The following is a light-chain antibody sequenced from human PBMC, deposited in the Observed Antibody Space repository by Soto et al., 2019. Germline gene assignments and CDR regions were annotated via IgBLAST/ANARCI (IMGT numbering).Light chain of an antibody. CDR3: SSYAGSNNFVV. V-gene: IGLV2-8*01. J-gene: IGLJ2*01. CDR1: SSDVGGYNF. Sequence: QSALTQPHSASGSPGQSVTISCTGTSSDVGGYNFVSWFQQNAGKAPKLMIYEVNKRPSGVPDRFSGSTSGNTASLIVSGLQAEDDADYYCSSYAGSNNFVVFGGGTKVTVL. CDR2: EVN.